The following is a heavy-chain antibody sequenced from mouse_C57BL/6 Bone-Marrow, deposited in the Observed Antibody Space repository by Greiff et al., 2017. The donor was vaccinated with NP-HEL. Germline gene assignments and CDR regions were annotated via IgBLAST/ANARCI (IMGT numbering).Heavy chain of an antibody. CDR1: GFNIKDDY. V-gene: IGHV14-4*01. CDR2: IDPENGDT. CDR3: TPIVYYGSSYGYFDV. D-gene: IGHD1-1*01. Sequence: LQQSGAELVRPGASVKLSCTASGFNIKDDYMHWVKQRPEQGLEWIGWIDPENGDTEYASKFQGKATITADTSPNTAYLQLSSLTSEDTAVYYCTPIVYYGSSYGYFDVWGTGTTVTVSS. J-gene: IGHJ1*03.